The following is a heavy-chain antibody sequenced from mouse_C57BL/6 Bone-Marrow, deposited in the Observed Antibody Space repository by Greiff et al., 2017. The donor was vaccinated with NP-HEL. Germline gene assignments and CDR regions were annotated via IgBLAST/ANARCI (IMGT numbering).Heavy chain of an antibody. CDR2: IDPSDSYT. CDR3: ARRGELADYDG. CDR1: GYTFTSYW. J-gene: IGHJ1*03. Sequence: QVQLQQPGAELVKPGASVKLSCKASGYTFTSYWMQWVKQRPGQGLEWIGEIDPSDSYTNYTQKFKGKAPLTVDTSSSTAYMQLSSLTSEDSAVYYGARRGELADYDGWGTGTTVTVSS. V-gene: IGHV1-50*01.